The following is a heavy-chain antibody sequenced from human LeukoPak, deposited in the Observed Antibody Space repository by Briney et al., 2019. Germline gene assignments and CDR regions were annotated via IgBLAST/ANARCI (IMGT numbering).Heavy chain of an antibody. V-gene: IGHV1-2*02. D-gene: IGHD4-17*01. CDR3: ARSMTTVTTSDH. CDR2: INPNGGGT. CDR1: GYTFTAYY. Sequence: GASVKVSCKASGYTFTAYYMHWVRQAPGQGLEWMGWINPNGGGTNYAQKLQGRVTMTRDTSISTSYMELSRLTSDDTAVYYCARSMTTVTTSDHWGQGTLVTVSS. J-gene: IGHJ4*02.